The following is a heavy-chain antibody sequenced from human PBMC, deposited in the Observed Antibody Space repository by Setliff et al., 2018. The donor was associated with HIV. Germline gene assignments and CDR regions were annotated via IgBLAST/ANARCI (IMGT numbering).Heavy chain of an antibody. Sequence: GGSLRLSCVGTGFAFSTFDMNWARQTPRKGLEWVAAVSPDGDVTYYPDSLRGRFTVSRDNAKNMLFLQMSNLGADDSAIYYCAKPTSGFYPRPYDLWGHGTKVTVSS. CDR2: VSPDGDVT. CDR1: GFAFSTFD. V-gene: IGHV3-23*01. D-gene: IGHD5-12*01. CDR3: AKPTSGFYPRPYDL. J-gene: IGHJ3*01.